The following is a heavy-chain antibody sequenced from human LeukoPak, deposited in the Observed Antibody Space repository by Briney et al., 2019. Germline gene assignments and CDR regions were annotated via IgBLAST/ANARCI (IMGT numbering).Heavy chain of an antibody. V-gene: IGHV3-23*01. Sequence: GGSLRLSCAASGFTFSSFAMRWVRQAPGKGLEWVSSISGNGVGTYYADSVKGRFTISRDNSKNSPNLQMNSLRVEDTAVYYCAKRGSTSYHFDSWGQGTLVTVSS. CDR3: AKRGSTSYHFDS. CDR1: GFTFSSFA. CDR2: ISGNGVGT. D-gene: IGHD2-2*01. J-gene: IGHJ4*02.